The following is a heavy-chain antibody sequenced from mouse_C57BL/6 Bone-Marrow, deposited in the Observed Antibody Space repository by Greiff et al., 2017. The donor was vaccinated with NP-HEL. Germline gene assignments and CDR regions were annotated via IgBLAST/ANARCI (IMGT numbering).Heavy chain of an antibody. J-gene: IGHJ4*01. CDR2: INPNNGGT. CDR3: ARDYDYYYAMDY. V-gene: IGHV1-26*01. CDR1: GYTFTDYY. D-gene: IGHD2-4*01. Sequence: VQLQQSGPELVKPGASVKISCKASGYTFTDYYMNWVKQSHGKSLEWIGDINPNNGGTSYNQKFKGKATLTVDKSSSTAYMGLRSLTSEDSAVYYCARDYDYYYAMDYWGQGTSVTVSS.